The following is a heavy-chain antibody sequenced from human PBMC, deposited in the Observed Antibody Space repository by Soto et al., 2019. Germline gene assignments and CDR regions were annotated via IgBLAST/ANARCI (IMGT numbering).Heavy chain of an antibody. Sequence: SCPTLVNPTETLTVTCTFSGFSLTSPGMCVSWIRQSPGKALEWLALIERDDDDKYYSTSLKTRLTISKDTRKNQVVLTMANMDPADTATYYCARSIRGPRRFNGMDVWGQGTTVTV. V-gene: IGHV2-70*13. D-gene: IGHD1-20*01. CDR1: GFSLTSPGMC. CDR2: IERDDDDK. CDR3: ARSIRGPRRFNGMDV. J-gene: IGHJ6*02.